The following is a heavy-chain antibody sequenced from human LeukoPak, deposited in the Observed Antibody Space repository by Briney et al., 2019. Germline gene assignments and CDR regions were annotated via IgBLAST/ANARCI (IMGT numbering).Heavy chain of an antibody. CDR3: AREYRSSSGRAFDY. CDR2: ISSGGSTI. CDR1: GFTFSDYS. D-gene: IGHD6-6*01. J-gene: IGHJ4*02. Sequence: HPGGSLRLSCAASGFTFSDYSMNWVRQAPGKGLQWVSYISSGGSTIYCADSVKGRFTISRDNAKNSLYLQMNSLRDEDTAVYYCAREYRSSSGRAFDYWGQGTLVIVSS. V-gene: IGHV3-48*02.